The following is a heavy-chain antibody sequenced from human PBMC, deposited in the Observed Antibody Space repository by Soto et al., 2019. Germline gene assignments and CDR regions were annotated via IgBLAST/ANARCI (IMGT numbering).Heavy chain of an antibody. D-gene: IGHD2-21*02. CDR3: AGYGGNSGFDY. J-gene: IGHJ4*02. Sequence: QLQLQESGSGLVKPSQTLSLTCAVSGGSISSGGYSWSWIRQPPGKGLEWIGYIYHSGSTYYNPSLKSRVTISVDRSKNQFSLNLSSVTAADTAVYYCAGYGGNSGFDYWGQGTLVTVSS. CDR2: IYHSGST. CDR1: GGSISSGGYS. V-gene: IGHV4-30-2*01.